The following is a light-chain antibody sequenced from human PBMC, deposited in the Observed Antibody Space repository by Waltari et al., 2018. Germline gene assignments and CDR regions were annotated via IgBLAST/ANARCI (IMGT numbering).Light chain of an antibody. CDR3: HSRKGSDNQVV. CDR1: SLRTPY. CDR2: GKE. J-gene: IGLJ3*02. V-gene: IGLV3-19*01. Sequence: SSELTQGPDVSVALGQTVQITSQWDSLRTPYASWYQVKPGQAPVLVLFGKEKRPSGIPDRISGYSSGTTSSLTITGAQAEDEADYYCHSRKGSDNQVVFGGGTKLTVL.